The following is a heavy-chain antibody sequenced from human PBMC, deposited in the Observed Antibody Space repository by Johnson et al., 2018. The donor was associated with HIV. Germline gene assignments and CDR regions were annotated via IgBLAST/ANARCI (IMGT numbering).Heavy chain of an antibody. D-gene: IGHD3-22*01. J-gene: IGHJ3*02. CDR3: AKGQSSGYPKDAFDI. V-gene: IGHV3-30*02. Sequence: QEQLVESGGGVVQPGGSLRLSCAASGFTFSNYGMHWVRQAPGKGLEWVAFLRYDGDITYYVDSVKGRFTSSRDNSKNTLYLQMNSLRTEDTAMYYCAKGQSSGYPKDAFDIWGRGTIVTISS. CDR1: GFTFSNYG. CDR2: LRYDGDIT.